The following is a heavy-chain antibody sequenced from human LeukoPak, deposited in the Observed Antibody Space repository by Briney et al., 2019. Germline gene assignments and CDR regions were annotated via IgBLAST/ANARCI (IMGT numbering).Heavy chain of an antibody. CDR3: ARADTAMGNFDY. Sequence: SETLSLTCAVSGGSISRYYWSWLRQPAGKGLEWIGRIYTSGSTNYNPSLKSRVTMSVDTSKNQFSLKLSSVTAADTAVYYCARADTAMGNFDYWGQGTLVTVSS. D-gene: IGHD5-18*01. CDR1: GGSISRYY. J-gene: IGHJ4*02. V-gene: IGHV4-4*07. CDR2: IYTSGST.